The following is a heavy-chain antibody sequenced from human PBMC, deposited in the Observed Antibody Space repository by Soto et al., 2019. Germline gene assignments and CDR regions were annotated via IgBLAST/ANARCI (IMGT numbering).Heavy chain of an antibody. Sequence: SETLSLTCTVSGGSFSGYYWSWIRQPPGKGLEWIGEINHSGSTNYNPSLKSRVTISVDTSKNQFSLKLSSVTAADTAVYYCASRKLLRGAAGPNWFHHWGQGRLVTV. V-gene: IGHV4-34*01. J-gene: IGHJ5*02. D-gene: IGHD6-13*01. CDR2: INHSGST. CDR3: ASRKLLRGAAGPNWFHH. CDR1: GGSFSGYY.